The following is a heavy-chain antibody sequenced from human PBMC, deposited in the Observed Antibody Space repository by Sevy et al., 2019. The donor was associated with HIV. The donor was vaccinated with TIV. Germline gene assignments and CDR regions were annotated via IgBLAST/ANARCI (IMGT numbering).Heavy chain of an antibody. V-gene: IGHV3-23*01. CDR2: ISGSGGST. J-gene: IGHJ4*02. CDR1: GFTFSSYA. D-gene: IGHD3-10*01. Sequence: GGSLRLSCAASGFTFSSYAMSWVRQAPGKGLEWVSAISGSGGSTYYADSVKGRFTISRDNSKNTLYLQMNSLRAEDTDVYYCAKVLNPRTSYYGSGSYSKPYYFDYWGQGTLVTVSS. CDR3: AKVLNPRTSYYGSGSYSKPYYFDY.